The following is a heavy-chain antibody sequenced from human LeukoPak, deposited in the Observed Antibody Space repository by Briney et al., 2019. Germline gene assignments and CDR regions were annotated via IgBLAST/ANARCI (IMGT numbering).Heavy chain of an antibody. Sequence: GGCLRLSCAASGFTFSSYSMNWVRQAPGKGLEWVSSISSSSSYIYCADSVKGRFTISRDNAKNSLYLQMNSLRAEDTAVYYCARAIVVVAATYYMDVWGKGTTVAVSS. CDR1: GFTFSSYS. CDR3: ARAIVVVAATYYMDV. D-gene: IGHD2-15*01. V-gene: IGHV3-21*01. CDR2: ISSSSSYI. J-gene: IGHJ6*03.